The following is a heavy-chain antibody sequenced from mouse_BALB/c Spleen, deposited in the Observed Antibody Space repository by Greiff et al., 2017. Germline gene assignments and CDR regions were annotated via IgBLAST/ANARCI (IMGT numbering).Heavy chain of an antibody. Sequence: EVKLVESGGGLVQPGGSLKLSCAASGFTFSSYTMSWVRQTPEKRLEWVAYISNGGGSTYYPDTVKGRFTISRDNAKNTLNLQMSSLKSEDTAMYYCARQGMDYWGQGTSVTVSS. CDR2: ISNGGGST. J-gene: IGHJ4*01. CDR3: ARQGMDY. V-gene: IGHV5-12-2*01. CDR1: GFTFSSYT.